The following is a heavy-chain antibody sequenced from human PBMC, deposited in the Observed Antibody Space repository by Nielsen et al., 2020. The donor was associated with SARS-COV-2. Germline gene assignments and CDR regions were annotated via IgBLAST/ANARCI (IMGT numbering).Heavy chain of an antibody. D-gene: IGHD3-22*01. CDR1: GVSITNGDFY. CDR2: IYYSGKA. V-gene: IGHV4-30-4*01. CDR3: ARAGFYYYDGNTLTPIHFDY. Sequence: SETLSLTCSVSGVSITNGDFYWSWIRQPPGRGLEWIGYIYYSGKADYNPSLKSRLAISVDTSRNQFSLKLNSLTAADTAVYYCARAGFYYYDGNTLTPIHFDYWGQGSLVAVSS. J-gene: IGHJ4*02.